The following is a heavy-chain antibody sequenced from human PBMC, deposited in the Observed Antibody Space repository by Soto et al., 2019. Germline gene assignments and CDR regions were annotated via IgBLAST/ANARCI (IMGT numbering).Heavy chain of an antibody. Sequence: SETLSLTCTVSGGSISSGAYYWSWIRQPPGKGLEWIGYIYYSGSTYYNPSLKSRVTISVDTSKNQFSLRLSSVTAADTAVYYCAREYSSSWYGYWGQGTLVTVSS. CDR2: IYYSGST. J-gene: IGHJ4*02. CDR3: AREYSSSWYGY. D-gene: IGHD6-13*01. CDR1: GGSISSGAYY. V-gene: IGHV4-30-4*01.